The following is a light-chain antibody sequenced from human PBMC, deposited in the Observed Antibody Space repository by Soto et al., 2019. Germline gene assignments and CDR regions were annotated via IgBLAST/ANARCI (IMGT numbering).Light chain of an antibody. J-gene: IGLJ1*01. CDR3: AAWDDSLNGYV. V-gene: IGLV1-44*01. CDR1: SSNIGSNS. Sequence: QSVLTQPPSASGTPGQRVTISCSGSSSNIGSNSVNWYQQLPGTAPKLLIYSNDRRPSGVPARFSGSKSGTSASLAISGLKSEDEADYYCAAWDDSLNGYVFGTGTKLTVL. CDR2: SND.